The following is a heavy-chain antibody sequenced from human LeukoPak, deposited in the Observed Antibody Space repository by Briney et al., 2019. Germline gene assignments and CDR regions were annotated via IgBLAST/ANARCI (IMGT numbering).Heavy chain of an antibody. J-gene: IGHJ4*02. CDR1: GYSFASYW. D-gene: IGHD5-24*01. V-gene: IGHV5-51*01. CDR2: IFPGDSDT. CDR3: ARTGEIATTLTD. Sequence: GESLKISCKASGYSFASYWIGWVRQMPGKGLGWMGIIFPGDSDTRYSPSFQGQVTISADKSIGTAYLQWSSLKASDTAMYYCARTGEIATTLTDWGQGTLVTVSS.